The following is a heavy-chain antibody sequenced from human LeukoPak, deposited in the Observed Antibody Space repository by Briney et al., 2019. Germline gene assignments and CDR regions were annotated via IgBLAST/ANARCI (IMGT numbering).Heavy chain of an antibody. CDR2: INHSGST. CDR3: ARGGVTIFGVVINEEYYFDY. Sequence: GSLRLSCAASGFTFSSYAMSWVRQPPGKGLEWIGEINHSGSTNYNPSLMSRVAMSVDTSKSQFSLNLRSVTAADTAVYYCARGGVTIFGVVINEEYYFDYWGQGTLVTVSS. V-gene: IGHV4-34*01. CDR1: GFTFSSYA. J-gene: IGHJ4*02. D-gene: IGHD3-3*01.